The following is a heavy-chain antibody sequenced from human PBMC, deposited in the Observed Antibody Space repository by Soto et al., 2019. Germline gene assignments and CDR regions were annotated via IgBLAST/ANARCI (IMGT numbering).Heavy chain of an antibody. CDR2: ISGSGFKK. V-gene: IGHV3-23*01. CDR1: GFIFENFG. Sequence: GGSLRLSCAASGFIFENFGMSWVRQAPGKGLEWISSISGSGFKKYYADSVKGRFTISRDNSKSTVYLELNNLSAEDTAVCHCAKNQGVELVPLATVDWFDPWGQGSVVTVSS. J-gene: IGHJ5*02. D-gene: IGHD1-26*01. CDR3: AKNQGVELVPLATVDWFDP.